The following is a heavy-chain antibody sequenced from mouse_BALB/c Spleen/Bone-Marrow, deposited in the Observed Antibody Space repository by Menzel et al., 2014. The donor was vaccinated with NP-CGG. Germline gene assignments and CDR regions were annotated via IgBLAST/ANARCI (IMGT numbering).Heavy chain of an antibody. Sequence: VQVVESGPGLVAPSQSLSITCTVSGFSLTGYGVNWVRQPPGKGLEWLGMIWGDGNTDYNSDLKSRLSISKDNSKSQVFLKMNSLQTDDTARYYCARVYYGYDWWYFDVWGAGTTVTVSS. D-gene: IGHD2-2*01. V-gene: IGHV2-6-7*01. CDR2: IWGDGNT. J-gene: IGHJ1*01. CDR3: ARVYYGYDWWYFDV. CDR1: GFSLTGYG.